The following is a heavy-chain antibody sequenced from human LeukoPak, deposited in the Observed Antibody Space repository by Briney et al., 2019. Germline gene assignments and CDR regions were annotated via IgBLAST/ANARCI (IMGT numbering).Heavy chain of an antibody. CDR3: ARTPHYYDSSGLHDAFDI. CDR1: GFTVSSNY. D-gene: IGHD3-22*01. J-gene: IGHJ3*02. CDR2: IYSGGST. V-gene: IGHV3-53*01. Sequence: GGSLRLSCAASGFTVSSNYMSWVRQAPGKGLEWVSVIYSGGSTYYADSVKGRFTISRDNSKNTLYLQMNSLSAEDTAVYYCARTPHYYDSSGLHDAFDIWGQGTMVTVSS.